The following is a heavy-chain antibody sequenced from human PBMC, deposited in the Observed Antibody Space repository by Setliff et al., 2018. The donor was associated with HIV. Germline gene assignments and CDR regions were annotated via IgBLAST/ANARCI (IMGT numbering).Heavy chain of an antibody. D-gene: IGHD3-10*01. V-gene: IGHV4-59*02. CDR2: IYYDGTT. CDR3: TGDYNSGSNRFDY. J-gene: IGHJ4*02. Sequence: SETLSLTCTVSGGSVSGYFWSWIRQPPGRGLEWIGYIYYDGTTNSNPSLKSRVTISVTTSKNQFSLKLSSVTAADTALYYCTGDYNSGSNRFDYWGQGTPVTVSS. CDR1: GGSVSGYF.